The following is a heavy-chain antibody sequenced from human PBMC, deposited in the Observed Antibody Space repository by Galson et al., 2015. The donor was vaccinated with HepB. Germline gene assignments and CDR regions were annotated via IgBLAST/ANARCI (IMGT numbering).Heavy chain of an antibody. CDR3: ARARGGPLLQKTHWFFDL. Sequence: SLRLSCAASGFTVSTNYMTWVRQAPGKGLECVSLIYSSGSTFYPDSVKGRFTISRHNSKNTLYLQIDSLRAEDTAVYFCARARGGPLLQKTHWFFDLWGRGTLVSVSS. D-gene: IGHD3-22*01. CDR1: GFTVSTNY. V-gene: IGHV3-53*04. CDR2: IYSSGST. J-gene: IGHJ2*01.